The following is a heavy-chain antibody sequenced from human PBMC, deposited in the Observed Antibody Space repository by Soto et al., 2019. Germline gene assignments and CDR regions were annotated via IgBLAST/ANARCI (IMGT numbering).Heavy chain of an antibody. V-gene: IGHV3-49*03. CDR2: IRSKAYGGTT. Sequence: PGGSLRLSCTASGFTFGDYAMSWFRQAPGKGLEWVGFIRSKAYGGTTEYAASVKGRFTISRDDSKSIAYLQMNSLKTEDTAVYYCTRGGGYSSSWYAPIDAFDIWGQGTMVTVSS. J-gene: IGHJ3*02. D-gene: IGHD6-13*01. CDR3: TRGGGYSSSWYAPIDAFDI. CDR1: GFTFGDYA.